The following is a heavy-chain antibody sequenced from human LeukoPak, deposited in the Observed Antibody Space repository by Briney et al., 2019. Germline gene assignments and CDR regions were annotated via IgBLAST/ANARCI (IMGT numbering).Heavy chain of an antibody. J-gene: IGHJ4*02. D-gene: IGHD2-2*01. CDR2: TNPSTGGT. V-gene: IGHV1-2*02. Sequence: GASVKVSCKTSGYTFTGSYLHWVRQVPGQGLEWMGWTNPSTGGTKSAQQFEGRVTMTRDTSNTTGYPELRSLRLDDTATYYCARGGAFCSITTCHEFDHWGQGTLVIVSS. CDR3: ARGGAFCSITTCHEFDH. CDR1: GYTFTGSY.